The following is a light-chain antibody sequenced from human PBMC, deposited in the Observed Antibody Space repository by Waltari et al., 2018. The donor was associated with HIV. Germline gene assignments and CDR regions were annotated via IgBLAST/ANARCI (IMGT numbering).Light chain of an antibody. Sequence: QSALTQPASVSGSPGQSITIPCTGSSDDLGGYDYVSWYQHNPGKAPKLMIYEVSNRPSGVSDRFSGSKSGNTASLTISGLQADDEADYYCTSHTSSSTHVVFGGGTKLTVL. CDR2: EVS. J-gene: IGLJ2*01. V-gene: IGLV2-14*01. CDR1: SDDLGGYDY. CDR3: TSHTSSSTHVV.